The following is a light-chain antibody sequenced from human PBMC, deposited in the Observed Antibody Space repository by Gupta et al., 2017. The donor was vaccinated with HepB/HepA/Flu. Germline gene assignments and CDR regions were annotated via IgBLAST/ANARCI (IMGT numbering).Light chain of an antibody. Sequence: EIVMTQSPLSLPVTPGEPASISCRSSQSLLHSDGYSYLNWFLQKPGHSPQLLISLASNRAPGVPDRFSGSGSGTDFTLKISRVEAEDVGVYYCMQGIQGPLTFGGGTKLEIK. CDR2: LAS. V-gene: IGKV2-28*01. CDR1: QSLLHSDGYSY. CDR3: MQGIQGPLT. J-gene: IGKJ4*01.